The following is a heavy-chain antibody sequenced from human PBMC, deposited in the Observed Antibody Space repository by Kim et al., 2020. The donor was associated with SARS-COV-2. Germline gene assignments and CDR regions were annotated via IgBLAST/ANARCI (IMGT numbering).Heavy chain of an antibody. CDR2: ISWNSGSI. CDR1: GFTFGDYA. J-gene: IGHJ4*02. V-gene: IGHV3-9*01. D-gene: IGHD3-3*01. CDR3: AKQRARGYYDFWSGSIGGVSFDY. Sequence: GGSLRLSCAASGFTFGDYAMHWVRQAPGKGLEWVSGISWNSGSIGYADSVKGRFTISRDNAKNSLYLQMNSLRAEDTALYYCAKQRARGYYDFWSGSIGGVSFDYGGQGPLVTVSS.